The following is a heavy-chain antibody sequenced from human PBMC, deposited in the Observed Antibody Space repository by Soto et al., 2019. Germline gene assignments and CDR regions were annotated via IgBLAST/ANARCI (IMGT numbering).Heavy chain of an antibody. CDR1: GGTFSSYT. CDR2: IIPILGIA. J-gene: IGHJ6*03. Sequence: SVKVSCKASGGTFSSYTISWVRQAPGQGLEWMGRIIPILGIANYAQKFQGRVTITADKSTSTAYMELSSLRSEDTAVYYCARDYPPGCSSTSCYAPYYYYMDVWGKGTTVTVSS. V-gene: IGHV1-69*04. CDR3: ARDYPPGCSSTSCYAPYYYYMDV. D-gene: IGHD2-2*01.